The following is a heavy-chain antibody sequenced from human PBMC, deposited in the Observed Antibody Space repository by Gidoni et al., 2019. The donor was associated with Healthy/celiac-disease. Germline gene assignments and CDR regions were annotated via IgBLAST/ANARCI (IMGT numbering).Heavy chain of an antibody. V-gene: IGHV3-23*01. Sequence: EVQLLESGGGLVQPGGSLRLSCAASGFTFSSYAMSWVRQAPWKGLEWVSAIRGSGGSTYYADSVKGRFTISRDNSKNTLYLQMNSLRAEDTAVYYCAKASGTRGYYYYYGMDVWGQGTTVTVSS. CDR2: IRGSGGST. J-gene: IGHJ6*02. CDR3: AKASGTRGYYYYYGMDV. CDR1: GFTFSSYA. D-gene: IGHD1-1*01.